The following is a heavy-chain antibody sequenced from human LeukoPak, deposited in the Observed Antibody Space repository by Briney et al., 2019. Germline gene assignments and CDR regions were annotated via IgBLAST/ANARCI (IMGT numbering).Heavy chain of an antibody. CDR1: GGSISSSSYY. CDR3: ARAPYGYDSSGYTFDH. D-gene: IGHD3-22*01. V-gene: IGHV4-39*07. J-gene: IGHJ4*02. CDR2: IYYSGST. Sequence: SETLSLTCTVSGGSISSSSYYWGWIRQPPGKGLEWIGSIYYSGSTYYNPSLKSRVTISVDTSKNQFSLKLSSVTAADTAVYYCARAPYGYDSSGYTFDHWGQGTLVTVSS.